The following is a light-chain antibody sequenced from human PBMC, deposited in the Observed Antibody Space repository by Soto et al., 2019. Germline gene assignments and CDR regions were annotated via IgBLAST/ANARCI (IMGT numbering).Light chain of an antibody. J-gene: IGKJ1*01. CDR2: DVS. CDR3: QQYGSSPT. CDR1: QGVSSFY. V-gene: IGKV3-20*01. Sequence: EIVLTQSPGTLSLSPGERATLSCRASQGVSSFYLAWYQQKPGQAPRLLIYDVSSRATGIPDRFGCSGSGTDFSLNISRLEPEDVAVYYCQQYGSSPTFGQGTKVEIK.